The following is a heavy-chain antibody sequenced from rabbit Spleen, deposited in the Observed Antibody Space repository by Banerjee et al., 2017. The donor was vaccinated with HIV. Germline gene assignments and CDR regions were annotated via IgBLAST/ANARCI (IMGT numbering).Heavy chain of an antibody. CDR3: ARDLPDIIGWNFGF. CDR1: GIDFSVYG. CDR2: IEPIFGNT. D-gene: IGHD1-1*01. Sequence: QEQLVESGGGLVQPGGSLKLSCKASGIDFSVYGLSWVRQAPGKGLEWIGYIEPIFGNTYYANWVNGRFTISSHNAQNTLYLQLSSLTAADTATYFCARDLPDIIGWNFGFWGPGTLVTVS. V-gene: IGHV1S47*01. J-gene: IGHJ3*01.